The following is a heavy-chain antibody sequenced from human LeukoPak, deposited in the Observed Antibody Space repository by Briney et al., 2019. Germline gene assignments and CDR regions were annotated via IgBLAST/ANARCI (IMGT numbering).Heavy chain of an antibody. CDR1: GGTFSSYA. V-gene: IGHV1-69*05. D-gene: IGHD4-23*01. CDR3: ARDPGTREVTPGVIWFDP. CDR2: IIPIFGTA. J-gene: IGHJ5*02. Sequence: SVKVSCKASGGTFSSYAISWVRQAPGQGLEWIGRIIPIFGTANYAQKFQGRVTITTDESTSTAYMELSSLRSEDTAVYYCARDPGTREVTPGVIWFDPWGQGTLVIVSS.